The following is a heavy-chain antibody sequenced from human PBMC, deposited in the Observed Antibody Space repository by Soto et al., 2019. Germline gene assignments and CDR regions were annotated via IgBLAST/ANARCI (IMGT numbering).Heavy chain of an antibody. CDR3: AGGGLVGAPAMGTAY. D-gene: IGHD1-26*01. CDR1: GGSFSGYY. CDR2: INHSGST. V-gene: IGHV4-34*01. J-gene: IGHJ4*02. Sequence: QVQLQQWGAGLLKPSETLSLTCAVYGGSFSGYYWSWIRQPPGKGLEWIGEINHSGSTTYTPSLSSQVTIPVEPSKNRFPMRLGRVTAADTALISLAGGGLVGAPAMGTAYWARGTLVTVSS.